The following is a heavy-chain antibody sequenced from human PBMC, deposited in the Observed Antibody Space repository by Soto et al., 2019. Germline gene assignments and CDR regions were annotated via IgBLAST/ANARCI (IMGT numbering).Heavy chain of an antibody. CDR1: VDSVSSNSAS. V-gene: IGHV6-1*01. D-gene: IGHD1-26*01. J-gene: IGHJ4*02. CDR2: TYYRSKWYN. CDR3: ARGYPRYFDY. Sequence: SQTLSLTCAISVDSVSSNSASWNCIRQSPSRGLEWLGRTYYRSKWYNDYAVSVKSRITINPDTSKDQFSLQLNSVTPEDTAVYYCARGYPRYFDYWGQGTLVTVSS.